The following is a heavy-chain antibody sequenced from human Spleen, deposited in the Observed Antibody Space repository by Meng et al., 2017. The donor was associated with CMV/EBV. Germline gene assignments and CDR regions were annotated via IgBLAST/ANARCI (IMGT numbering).Heavy chain of an antibody. CDR3: ARTSITMVRGAAKPYDY. J-gene: IGHJ4*02. Sequence: SISTGGYYRSWVLQHPGKGLEWIGYVLYSGTAFHNPSLKSRVTISVDTSKNQFSLKLSSVTAADTALYYCARTSITMVRGAAKPYDYWGQGTLVTVSS. V-gene: IGHV4-31*02. D-gene: IGHD3-10*01. CDR1: SISTGGYY. CDR2: VLYSGTA.